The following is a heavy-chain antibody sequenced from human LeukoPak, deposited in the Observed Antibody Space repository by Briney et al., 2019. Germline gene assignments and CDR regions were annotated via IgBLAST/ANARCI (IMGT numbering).Heavy chain of an antibody. CDR1: AFTFSSYA. J-gene: IGHJ4*02. V-gene: IGHV3-23*01. CDR3: ASGGYTSSWYVVDY. CDR2: ISGGGGST. Sequence: GGSLRLSCAASAFTFSSYAMNWVRQAPGKGLEWVSGISGGGGSTYYADSVKGRFTISRDNSKNTLYLQMSSPRPEDTAVYYCASGGYTSSWYVVDYWGQGTLVTVSS. D-gene: IGHD6-13*01.